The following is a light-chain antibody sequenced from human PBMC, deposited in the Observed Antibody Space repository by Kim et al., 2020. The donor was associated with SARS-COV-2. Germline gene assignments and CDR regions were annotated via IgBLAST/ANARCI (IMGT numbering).Light chain of an antibody. Sequence: QGQTASITCSGDKLGDKYACWYQQKPGQSPVLVIYQDSKRPSGIPERFSGSNSGNTATLTISGTQAMDEADYYCQAWDSSTACVVFGGGTKLTVL. CDR1: KLGDKY. V-gene: IGLV3-1*01. J-gene: IGLJ2*01. CDR3: QAWDSSTACVV. CDR2: QDS.